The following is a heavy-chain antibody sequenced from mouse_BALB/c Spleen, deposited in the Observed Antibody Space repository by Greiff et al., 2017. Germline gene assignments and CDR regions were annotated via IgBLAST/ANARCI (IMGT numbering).Heavy chain of an antibody. CDR2: IYPGSGST. J-gene: IGHJ4*01. V-gene: IGHV1S22*01. D-gene: IGHD2-14*01. CDR3: TRNMGYDGYYYAMDY. CDR1: GYTFTSYW. Sequence: LKQPGSELVRPGASVKLSCKASGYTFTSYWMHWVKQRPGQGLEWIGNIYPGSGSTNYDEKFKSKATLTVDTSSSTAYMQLSSLTSEDSAVYYCTRNMGYDGYYYAMDYWGQGTSVTVSS.